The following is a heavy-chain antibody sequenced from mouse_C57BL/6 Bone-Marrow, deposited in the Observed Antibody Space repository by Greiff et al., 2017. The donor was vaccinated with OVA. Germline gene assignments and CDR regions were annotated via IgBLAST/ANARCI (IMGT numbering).Heavy chain of an antibody. CDR1: GYTFTDYY. Sequence: EVQLQQSGPELVKPGASVKISCKASGYTFTDYYMNWVKQSHGKSLEWIGDINPNNGGTSYNQKFKGKATLTVDKSSSTAYMALRSLTSEDSAVYYCASPYYYGSSAWFAYWGQGTLVTVSA. CDR3: ASPYYYGSSAWFAY. J-gene: IGHJ3*01. V-gene: IGHV1-26*01. CDR2: INPNNGGT. D-gene: IGHD1-1*01.